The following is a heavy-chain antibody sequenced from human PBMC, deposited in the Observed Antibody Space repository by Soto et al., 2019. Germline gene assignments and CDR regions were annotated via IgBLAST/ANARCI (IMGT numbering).Heavy chain of an antibody. V-gene: IGHV3-30*18. D-gene: IGHD3-10*01. CDR1: GFTFRWFG. CDR2: ISNDGSNE. Sequence: PXVSLRLSCAGSGFTFRWFGMNWVRQAPGKGLEWVARISNDGSNEYYVDSVKGRFTISRDNSKNTLYLQMDSLRAEDTAVYYCAKGEVRGIIPSYFDYWGLGTLVTVSS. J-gene: IGHJ4*02. CDR3: AKGEVRGIIPSYFDY.